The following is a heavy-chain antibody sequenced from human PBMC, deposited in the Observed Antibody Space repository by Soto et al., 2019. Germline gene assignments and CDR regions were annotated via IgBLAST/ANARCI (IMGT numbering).Heavy chain of an antibody. V-gene: IGHV3-74*01. CDR1: GLTFSSYW. D-gene: IGHD4-17*01. Sequence: EVQLVESGGGLVQPGGSLRLSCAASGLTFSSYWMHWVRQAPGKGLVWVSRINSDGSSTSYADSVKGRFTISRDNAKYARYLQMNSLRAEDTAVYYCALSHTVTTDYWGQGTLVTVSS. J-gene: IGHJ4*02. CDR2: INSDGSST. CDR3: ALSHTVTTDY.